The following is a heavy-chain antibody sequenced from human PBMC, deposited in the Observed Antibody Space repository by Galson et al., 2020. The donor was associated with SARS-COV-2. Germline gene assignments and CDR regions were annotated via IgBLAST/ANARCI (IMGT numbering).Heavy chain of an antibody. CDR2: INHSGGST. CDR1: GYTFTSYY. J-gene: IGHJ6*02. D-gene: IGHD6-19*01. Sequence: ASVPVSCKASGYTFTSYYMHWVRQAPGQGLEWMGIINHSGGSTSYAQKFQGRVTMTRDTSTSTVYMELSSLRSADTAVYYCARDLPRSSGWGVNYDYGMDVWGQGTTVTVSS. V-gene: IGHV1-46*01. CDR3: ARDLPRSSGWGVNYDYGMDV.